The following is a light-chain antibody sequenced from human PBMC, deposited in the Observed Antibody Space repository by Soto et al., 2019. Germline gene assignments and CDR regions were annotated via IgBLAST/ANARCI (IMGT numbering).Light chain of an antibody. CDR1: QSISSW. Sequence: DIQMTQSPSTLSASVGDRVTITCRASQSISSWLAWYQQKPGKAPKLLIYKASSLGSGVPSRFSGSGSGTEFTLTISSLQADDFATYYCQQYNSYAWTFGQGTKVEIK. CDR3: QQYNSYAWT. CDR2: KAS. V-gene: IGKV1-5*03. J-gene: IGKJ1*01.